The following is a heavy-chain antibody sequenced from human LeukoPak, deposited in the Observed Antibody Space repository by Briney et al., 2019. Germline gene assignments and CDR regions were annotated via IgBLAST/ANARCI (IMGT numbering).Heavy chain of an antibody. CDR1: GGSISSSSYY. CDR2: IYYSGST. CDR3: ARLRRGCSGGDFYLDYYGMDV. Sequence: PSETLSLTCIVSGGSISSSSYYWGWIRQPPGKGLEWIGSIYYSGSTYYNPSLKSRVTISIDTSKNQFSLNLVSVTAADTAVYFCARLRRGCSGGDFYLDYYGMDVWGPGTTVTVSS. J-gene: IGHJ6*02. V-gene: IGHV4-39*01. D-gene: IGHD2-21*02.